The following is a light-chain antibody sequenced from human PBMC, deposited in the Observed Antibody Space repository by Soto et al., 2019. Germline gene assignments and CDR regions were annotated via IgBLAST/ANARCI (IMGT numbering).Light chain of an antibody. CDR3: CSYAGSYTLV. Sequence: QSALTQPRSVSGSPGQSVTISCAGTSSDVGAYNWVSWYQQHPGKVPKLIIYDVTRRPSGVPDRFSGSKSGNTASLTISGIQADDEAYYYCCSYAGSYTLVFGGGTKLTVL. V-gene: IGLV2-11*01. J-gene: IGLJ3*02. CDR1: SSDVGAYNW. CDR2: DVT.